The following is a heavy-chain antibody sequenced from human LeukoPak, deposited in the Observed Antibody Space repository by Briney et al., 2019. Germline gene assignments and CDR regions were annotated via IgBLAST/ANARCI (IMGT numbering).Heavy chain of an antibody. Sequence: SETLSLTCTVSGGSISSYYWSWIRQPAGKGREWIGCIYTIGSTNYNPSLKSRVTMSVDTSKNQFSLKLSSVTAADTAVYYCVRGGEGLGYCSGGSCYRHRYYYYGMDVWGQGTTVTVSS. CDR1: GGSISSYY. V-gene: IGHV4-4*07. D-gene: IGHD2-15*01. J-gene: IGHJ6*02. CDR2: IYTIGST. CDR3: VRGGEGLGYCSGGSCYRHRYYYYGMDV.